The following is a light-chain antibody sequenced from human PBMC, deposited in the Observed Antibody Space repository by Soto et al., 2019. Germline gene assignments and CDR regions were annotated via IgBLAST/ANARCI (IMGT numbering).Light chain of an antibody. V-gene: IGKV3-20*01. CDR1: QSITSNF. CDR3: QQYGRTPLMYP. J-gene: IGKJ2*01. Sequence: EIVLTQSPGTLSLSPGERATLSCRASQSITSNFLAWYQQKPGQAPRLLIYGASSRATGIPDRFSGSGSERDFTLTINRLEPEDFAVYFCQQYGRTPLMYPFGQGTKVAIK. CDR2: GAS.